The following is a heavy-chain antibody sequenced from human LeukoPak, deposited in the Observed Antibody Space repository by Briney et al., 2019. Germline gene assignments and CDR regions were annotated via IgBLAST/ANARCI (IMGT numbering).Heavy chain of an antibody. CDR2: ISYDGYNK. V-gene: IGHV3-30*04. Sequence: GRSLRLSCAASGFTVSSYAIHWVRQAPGEGLEWVASISYDGYNKYYVDSVRGRFTFSRDISENTLYLQMNSLRADDTAVYYCARDVTTFLLPNAYAFDIWGQGTMVTVSS. CDR3: ARDVTTFLLPNAYAFDI. D-gene: IGHD1-1*01. J-gene: IGHJ3*02. CDR1: GFTVSSYA.